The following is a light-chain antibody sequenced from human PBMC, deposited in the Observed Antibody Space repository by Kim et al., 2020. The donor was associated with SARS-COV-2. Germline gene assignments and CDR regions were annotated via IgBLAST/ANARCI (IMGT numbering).Light chain of an antibody. Sequence: QSITNPCTGTSGDVGGYNYVSWYQQHPGKAPKLMIYDVSKRPSGVSNRFSGSKSGNTASLTISGLQAEDEADYYCSSYTSSSRVFGGGTQLTVL. CDR3: SSYTSSSRV. V-gene: IGLV2-14*04. CDR2: DVS. J-gene: IGLJ3*02. CDR1: SGDVGGYNY.